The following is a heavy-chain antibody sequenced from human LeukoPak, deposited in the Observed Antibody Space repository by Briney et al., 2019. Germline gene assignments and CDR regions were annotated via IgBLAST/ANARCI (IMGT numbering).Heavy chain of an antibody. CDR1: GGSISSSDYY. CDR2: INYSGTT. V-gene: IGHV4-39*01. J-gene: IGHJ4*02. CDR3: ARNATTMDDMSIFDY. D-gene: IGHD4-23*01. Sequence: PSETLSLTCTVSGGSISSSDYYWGWIRPPPGKGLVWIVSINYSGTTHTHPSLNSRPTITVETTNNQSSRKPSSASPACPAIYYCARNATTMDDMSIFDYWGQGTLVTVSS.